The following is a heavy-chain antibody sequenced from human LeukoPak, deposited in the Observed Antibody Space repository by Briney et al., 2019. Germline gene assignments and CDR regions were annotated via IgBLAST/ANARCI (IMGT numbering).Heavy chain of an antibody. V-gene: IGHV3-23*01. CDR1: GFTFSSYA. CDR3: ARALQQLAAYYYYGMDV. CDR2: ISGSGGST. Sequence: PGGSLRLSCAASGFTFSSYAMSWVRQAPGKGLEWVSAISGSGGSTNYADSVKGRFTISRDNSKNTLYLQMNSLRAEDTAVYYCARALQQLAAYYYYGMDVWGQGTTVTVSS. D-gene: IGHD6-13*01. J-gene: IGHJ6*02.